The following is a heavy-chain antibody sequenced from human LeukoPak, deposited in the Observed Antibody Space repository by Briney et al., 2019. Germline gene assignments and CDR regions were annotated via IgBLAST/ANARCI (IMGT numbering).Heavy chain of an antibody. CDR1: GASITGSNDY. CDR2: VRNSGSA. CDR3: ARGKPADGQNSFDN. V-gene: IGHV4-39*01. Sequence: SETLSLTCTVSGASITGSNDYSWDWIRQPPGKGLEWIGSVRNSGSAYSNPSLKSRVTISVDTSRNQFSLKLSSVTAADTAVYYCARGKPADGQNSFDNWGQGTLVTVSS. J-gene: IGHJ4*02. D-gene: IGHD6-13*01.